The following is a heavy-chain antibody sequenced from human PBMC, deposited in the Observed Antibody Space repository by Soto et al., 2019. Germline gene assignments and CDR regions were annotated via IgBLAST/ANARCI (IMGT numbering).Heavy chain of an antibody. J-gene: IGHJ6*02. V-gene: IGHV4-4*02. CDR2: IYHSGST. CDR3: ARVSGSYYYGMDV. D-gene: IGHD3-10*01. Sequence: QVQLQESGPGLVKPSGTLSLTCAVSGGSISSSNWWSWVRQPPGKGLEWIGEIYHSGSTNYNPSLKSRVTISVDKSNNQFSLTLSSVTAADTAVYYFARVSGSYYYGMDVWGQGTTVTVSS. CDR1: GGSISSSNW.